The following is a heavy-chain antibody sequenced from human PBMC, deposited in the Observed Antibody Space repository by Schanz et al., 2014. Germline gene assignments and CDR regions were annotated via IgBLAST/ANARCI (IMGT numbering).Heavy chain of an antibody. J-gene: IGHJ6*02. Sequence: QVQLVQSGAAGKKPGASVKVSCKASGYRFIGYYVHWVRQAPGQGLEWMGRVSPYSGDTNYAQMFQGRVTMTTDTSISTAYMELSRLTSDDTAVFFCARENTAVAGMPRVMDVWGQGTTVTVTS. CDR3: ARENTAVAGMPRVMDV. D-gene: IGHD6-19*01. CDR2: VSPYSGDT. V-gene: IGHV1-2*06. CDR1: GYRFIGYY.